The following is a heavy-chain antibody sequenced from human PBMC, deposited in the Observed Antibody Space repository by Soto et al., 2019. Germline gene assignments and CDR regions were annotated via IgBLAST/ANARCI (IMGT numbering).Heavy chain of an antibody. J-gene: IGHJ4*02. CDR2: IYYSGST. V-gene: IGHV4-31*03. D-gene: IGHD5-18*01. CDR3: ARSGYSYGPNPLLY. Sequence: QVQLQESGPGLVKPSQTLSLTCTVSGGSISSGGYYWSWIRQHPGKGLEWIGYIYYSGSTYYNPSLKSRANISVDTSKNQFSLKLSSVTAADTAVYYCARSGYSYGPNPLLYWGQVTLVTVSS. CDR1: GGSISSGGYY.